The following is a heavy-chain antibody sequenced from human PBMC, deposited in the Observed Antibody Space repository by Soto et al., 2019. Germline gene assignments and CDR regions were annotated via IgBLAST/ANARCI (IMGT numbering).Heavy chain of an antibody. Sequence: KPSETLSLTCIISGDSTSNYYWSWIRQSPGKGLEWIGYISYSGNTNYNPSLKSRVTISVDTSKDQLSLKVTSVTAADTAMYYCARERYYGMDVWGQGTTVTVSS. J-gene: IGHJ6*02. V-gene: IGHV4-59*01. CDR2: ISYSGNT. CDR1: GDSTSNYY. CDR3: ARERYYGMDV.